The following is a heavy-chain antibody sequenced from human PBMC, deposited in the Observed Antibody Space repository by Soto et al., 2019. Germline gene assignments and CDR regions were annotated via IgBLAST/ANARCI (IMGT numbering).Heavy chain of an antibody. CDR3: ARDPPSYGSGSYYMG. Sequence: GGSLRLSCAASGFTFSSYSMNWVRQAPGKGLEWVSYISSSSSTIYYADSVKGRFTISRDNAKNSLYLQMNSLRDEDTAVYYCARDPPSYGSGSYYMGWGQGTLVTVSS. CDR1: GFTFSSYS. V-gene: IGHV3-48*02. D-gene: IGHD3-10*01. CDR2: ISSSSSTI. J-gene: IGHJ4*02.